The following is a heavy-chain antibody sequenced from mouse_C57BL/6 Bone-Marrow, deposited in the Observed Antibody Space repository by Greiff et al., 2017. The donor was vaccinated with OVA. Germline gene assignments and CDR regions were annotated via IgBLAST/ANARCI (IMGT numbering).Heavy chain of an antibody. V-gene: IGHV1-50*01. Sequence: QVQLQQPGAELVKPGASVKLSCKASGYTFTSYWMQWVKQRPGQGLEWIGEIDPSDSYPNYNQKFKGKATLTVDPSSSTAYMQLSSLTSEDSAVYYCANHWAFAYWGQGTLVTVSA. CDR3: ANHWAFAY. J-gene: IGHJ3*01. CDR2: IDPSDSYP. CDR1: GYTFTSYW. D-gene: IGHD4-1*01.